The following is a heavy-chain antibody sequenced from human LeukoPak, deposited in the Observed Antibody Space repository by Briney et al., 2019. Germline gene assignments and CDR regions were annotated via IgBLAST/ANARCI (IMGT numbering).Heavy chain of an antibody. J-gene: IGHJ5*02. V-gene: IGHV3-23*01. Sequence: PGGSLRLSCAASGISFNIHAMHWVRQAPGKGLEWGSAVGGGDDAHYADSVKGRFTVSRDDSKNTVYLQMNTLRGEDTAMYYCAKDATPRNAIWDYFDLWGQGTLVTVSS. D-gene: IGHD1-7*01. CDR3: AKDATPRNAIWDYFDL. CDR2: VGGGDDA. CDR1: GISFNIHA.